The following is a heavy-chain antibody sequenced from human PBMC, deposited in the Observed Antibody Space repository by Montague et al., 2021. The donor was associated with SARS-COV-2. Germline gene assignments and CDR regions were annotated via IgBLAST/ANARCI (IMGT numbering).Heavy chain of an antibody. J-gene: IGHJ4*02. CDR1: GFSFRSYA. Sequence: SLRLSCAASGFSFRSYAMHWVRQAPGKGLAWVSSMSGAGGSTYYADSVKGRFTISRDNSKNTLYLQMSSLRAEDTAIYYCARAPPHDWNDLRSLDYWGQGTLVTVSS. CDR3: ARAPPHDWNDLRSLDY. V-gene: IGHV3-23*01. D-gene: IGHD1-1*01. CDR2: MSGAGGST.